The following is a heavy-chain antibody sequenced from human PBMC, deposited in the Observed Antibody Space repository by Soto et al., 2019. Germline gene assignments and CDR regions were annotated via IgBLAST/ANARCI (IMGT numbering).Heavy chain of an antibody. Sequence: PGGSLRLSCAASGFTFSSYSMNWVRQAPGKGLEWVSSISSSSSYIYYADSVKGRFTISRDNAKNSLYLQMNSLRAEDTAVYYCARDNSSSSGLDGGDGMDVWGQGTKVTVSS. CDR3: ARDNSSSSGLDGGDGMDV. J-gene: IGHJ6*02. CDR1: GFTFSSYS. V-gene: IGHV3-21*01. D-gene: IGHD6-6*01. CDR2: ISSSSSYI.